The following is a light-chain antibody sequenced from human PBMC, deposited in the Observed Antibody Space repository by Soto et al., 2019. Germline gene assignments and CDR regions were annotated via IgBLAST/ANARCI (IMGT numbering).Light chain of an antibody. V-gene: IGKV3-11*01. CDR2: DAS. J-gene: IGKJ5*01. CDR1: QRVSTY. Sequence: EIVLTQSPVTLSLSPGGRATLSCRASQRVSTYLAWFQQKPGQSPRLLIYDASNRATGVPARFSGSGSGTDFTLTISSLEPEDFGVYYCQQRSSWPRTFGQGTHWRL. CDR3: QQRSSWPRT.